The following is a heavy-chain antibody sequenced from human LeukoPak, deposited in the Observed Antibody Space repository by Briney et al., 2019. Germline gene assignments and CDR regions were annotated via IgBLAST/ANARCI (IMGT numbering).Heavy chain of an antibody. CDR3: ARGMDTAMVNIVGFDY. J-gene: IGHJ4*02. Sequence: PSETLSLTCTVSGGSISSSSYYWGWIRQPPGKGLEWIGSIYHSGSTYYNPSLKSRVTISVDTSKNQFSLKLSSVTAADTAVYYCARGMDTAMVNIVGFDYWGQGTLVTVSS. CDR1: GGSISSSSYY. CDR2: IYHSGST. V-gene: IGHV4-39*07. D-gene: IGHD5-18*01.